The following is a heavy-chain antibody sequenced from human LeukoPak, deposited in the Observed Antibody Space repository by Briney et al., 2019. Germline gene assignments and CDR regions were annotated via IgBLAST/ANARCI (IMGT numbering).Heavy chain of an antibody. V-gene: IGHV3-53*01. D-gene: IGHD6-19*01. CDR1: GFTVSSNH. Sequence: PGGSLRLSCAASGFTVSSNHMSWVRQAPGKGLEWVSVIYSGGSTYYADSVKGRFTISRDNSKNTLYLQMNSLRAEDTAVYYCARVFVGKWLVRHFDYWGQGTLVTVSS. CDR2: IYSGGST. J-gene: IGHJ4*02. CDR3: ARVFVGKWLVRHFDY.